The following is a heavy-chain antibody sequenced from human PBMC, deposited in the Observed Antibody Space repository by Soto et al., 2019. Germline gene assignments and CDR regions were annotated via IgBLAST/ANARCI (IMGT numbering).Heavy chain of an antibody. J-gene: IGHJ5*02. CDR3: AKDGSPRITIFGVVYNWFDP. CDR2: IDGSGHST. Sequence: GGSLRLSCAASGFTFSNYAMSWVRQAPGKGLEWVSAIDGSGHSTFYADSVKGRFTISRDNSRTTLYLQMNSLRVEDTAVYYCAKDGSPRITIFGVVYNWFDPWGQGTLVTVS. D-gene: IGHD3-3*01. CDR1: GFTFSNYA. V-gene: IGHV3-23*01.